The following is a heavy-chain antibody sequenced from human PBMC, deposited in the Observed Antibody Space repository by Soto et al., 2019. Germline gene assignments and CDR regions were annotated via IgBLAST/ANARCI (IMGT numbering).Heavy chain of an antibody. D-gene: IGHD2-2*01. CDR2: INPSGGST. CDR1: GYTFTSYY. J-gene: IGHJ6*02. Sequence: ASVKVSGKASGYTFTSYYVHWVRQAPGQGLEWMGIINPSGGSTSYAQKFQGRVTMTRDTSTSTVYMELSSLRSEDTAVYYCARDTGYCSSTSCYGGWLNYGMDVWGQGTTVTVSS. CDR3: ARDTGYCSSTSCYGGWLNYGMDV. V-gene: IGHV1-46*01.